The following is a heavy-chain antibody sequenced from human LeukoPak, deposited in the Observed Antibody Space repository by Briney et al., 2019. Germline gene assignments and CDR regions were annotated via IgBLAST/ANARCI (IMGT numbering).Heavy chain of an antibody. J-gene: IGHJ4*02. Sequence: GASVKVSCKVSGYTLTELSMHWVRQAPGKGLEWMGGFGPEDGETIYAQKFQGRVTMTEDTSTDTAYMELSSLRSEDTAVYYCATRRITMVRGVIIKEYYFDYWGQGTLVTVSS. V-gene: IGHV1-24*01. D-gene: IGHD3-10*01. CDR3: ATRRITMVRGVIIKEYYFDY. CDR1: GYTLTELS. CDR2: FGPEDGET.